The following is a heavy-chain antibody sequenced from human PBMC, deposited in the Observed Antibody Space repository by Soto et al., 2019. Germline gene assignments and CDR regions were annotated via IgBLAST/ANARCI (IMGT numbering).Heavy chain of an antibody. Sequence: ASVKVSCKASGYTFTTYGISWVRQAPGQGLEWMGWIIPIFGTANYAQKFQGRVTITADESTSTAYMELSSLRSEDTAVYYCASRYCGGDCYHDAFDIWGQGTMVTVSS. CDR1: GYTFTTYG. CDR2: IIPIFGTA. V-gene: IGHV1-69*13. CDR3: ASRYCGGDCYHDAFDI. D-gene: IGHD2-21*02. J-gene: IGHJ3*02.